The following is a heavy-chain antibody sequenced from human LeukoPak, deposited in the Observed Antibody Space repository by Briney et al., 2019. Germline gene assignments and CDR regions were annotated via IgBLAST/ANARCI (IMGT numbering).Heavy chain of an antibody. CDR1: GFTFSSYA. J-gene: IGHJ4*02. Sequence: GGSLRLSCAASGFTFSSYAMHWVRQAPGKGLEWVAVISYDGSNKYYADSVKGRFTISRDNSKNTLYLQMNSLRAEDTAVYYCARGPGYLTDYWGRGTLVTVSS. D-gene: IGHD2-15*01. CDR3: ARGPGYLTDY. V-gene: IGHV3-30-3*01. CDR2: ISYDGSNK.